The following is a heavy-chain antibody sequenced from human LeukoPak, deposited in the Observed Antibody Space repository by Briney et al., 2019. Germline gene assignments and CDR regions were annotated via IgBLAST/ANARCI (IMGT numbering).Heavy chain of an antibody. Sequence: PARSLRLSCAASGFTFSSYAMHWVRQAPGKGLEWVAVISYDGSNKYYADSVKGRFTIPRDNSKNTLYLQMNSLRAEDTAVYYCASDHPSSGWDSPDAFDIWGQGTMVTVSS. J-gene: IGHJ3*02. CDR2: ISYDGSNK. D-gene: IGHD3-9*01. CDR1: GFTFSSYA. V-gene: IGHV3-30-3*01. CDR3: ASDHPSSGWDSPDAFDI.